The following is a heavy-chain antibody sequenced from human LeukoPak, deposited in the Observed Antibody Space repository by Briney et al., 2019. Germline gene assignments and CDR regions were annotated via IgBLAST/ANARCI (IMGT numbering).Heavy chain of an antibody. CDR2: IIPILGIA. CDR1: GGTFSSYA. Sequence: GASVKVSFKASGGTFSSYAISWVRQATGQGLEWMGRIIPILGIANYAQKFQGRVTITADKSTSTAYMELSSLRSEDTAVYYCARVPRYYYDSSGLWYFDYWGQGTLVTVAS. D-gene: IGHD3-22*01. CDR3: ARVPRYYYDSSGLWYFDY. J-gene: IGHJ4*02. V-gene: IGHV1-69*04.